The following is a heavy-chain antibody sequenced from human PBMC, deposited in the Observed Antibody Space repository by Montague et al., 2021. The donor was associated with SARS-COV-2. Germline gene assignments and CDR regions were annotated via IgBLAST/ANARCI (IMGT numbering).Heavy chain of an antibody. Sequence: SLRLSCAASGFTFSSYTMSWVRQAPGKGLEWVATINQNGSEKYYGDSVKGRFTISRDNAKNPLYLQMNSLRAEDTAVYYCAAGEPGSWLWGQGTLVTVSS. CDR2: INQNGSEK. CDR1: GFTFSSYT. D-gene: IGHD6-13*01. CDR3: AAGEPGSWL. V-gene: IGHV3-7*01. J-gene: IGHJ4*02.